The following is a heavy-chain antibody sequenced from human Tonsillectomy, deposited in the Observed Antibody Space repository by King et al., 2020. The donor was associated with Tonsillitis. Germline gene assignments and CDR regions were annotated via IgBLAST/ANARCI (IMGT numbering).Heavy chain of an antibody. J-gene: IGHJ4*02. V-gene: IGHV3-33*01. CDR3: ARGHTIFGVVTSHYFDY. CDR2: IWYDGSNK. CDR1: GFTFSSYG. D-gene: IGHD3-3*01. Sequence: VQLVESGGGVVQPGRSLRLSCAASGFTFSSYGMHWVRQAPGKGLEWVAVIWYDGSNKYYADSVKGRLTISRDNSKNTLYLQMNSLRAEDTAVYYCARGHTIFGVVTSHYFDYWGQGTLVTVSS.